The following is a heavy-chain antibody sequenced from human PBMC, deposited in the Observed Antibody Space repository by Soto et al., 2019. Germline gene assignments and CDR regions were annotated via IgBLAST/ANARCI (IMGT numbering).Heavy chain of an antibody. CDR2: ISPRSDYI. J-gene: IGHJ6*02. CDR3: AREKSHNLLVGRFGMDV. Sequence: DVQLVESGGGLVKPGGSLRLSCVVSGFDVSDFSSNWVRQAPGKGLEWVSSISPRSDYIYYADSVKGRFTVSRDNAKKSLFLQMNSLRADDTAVYYCAREKSHNLLVGRFGMDVWGQGTTVSVSS. D-gene: IGHD2-2*01. CDR1: GFDVSDFS. V-gene: IGHV3-21*01.